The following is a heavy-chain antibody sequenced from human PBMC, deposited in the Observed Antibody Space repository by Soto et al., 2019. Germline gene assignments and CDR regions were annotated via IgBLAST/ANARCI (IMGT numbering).Heavy chain of an antibody. CDR3: AKGFFYDTLTGTFDN. D-gene: IGHD3-9*01. Sequence: PGGSLRLSCAASGFTFSSYARSWVRQAPGKGLEWVSAISGSGGSTYYADSVKGRFTISRDNSKNTLYLQMNRMRDEETAVYYCAKGFFYDTLTGTFDNWGQRPLVPVSP. CDR1: GFTFSSYA. CDR2: ISGSGGST. V-gene: IGHV3-23*01. J-gene: IGHJ4*02.